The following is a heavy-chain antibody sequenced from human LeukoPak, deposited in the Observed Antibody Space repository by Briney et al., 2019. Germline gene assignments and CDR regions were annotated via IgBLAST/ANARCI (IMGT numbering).Heavy chain of an antibody. V-gene: IGHV4-34*01. J-gene: IGHJ5*02. Sequence: SETLSLTCAVYGGSFSGYYWSWIRQPPGKGLEWIGEINHSGSTNYNPSLKSRGTISVDTSKNQFSLKLSSVTAADTAVYYCARGFEGSGSLKYSHLGFDPWGQGTLVTVSS. D-gene: IGHD3-10*01. CDR2: INHSGST. CDR1: GGSFSGYY. CDR3: ARGFEGSGSLKYSHLGFDP.